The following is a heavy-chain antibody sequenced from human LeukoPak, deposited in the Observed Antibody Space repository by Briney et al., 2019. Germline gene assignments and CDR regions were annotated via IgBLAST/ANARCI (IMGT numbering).Heavy chain of an antibody. Sequence: HPGGSLRLSCAASGFTFSSYAMHWVRRAPGKGLEYVSAISSNGGSTYYANSVKGRFTISRDNSKNTLYLQMNSLRAEDTAVYYCARYRGSYYSPDYWGQGTLVTVSS. D-gene: IGHD1-26*01. CDR3: ARYRGSYYSPDY. V-gene: IGHV3-64*01. CDR1: GFTFSSYA. CDR2: ISSNGGST. J-gene: IGHJ4*02.